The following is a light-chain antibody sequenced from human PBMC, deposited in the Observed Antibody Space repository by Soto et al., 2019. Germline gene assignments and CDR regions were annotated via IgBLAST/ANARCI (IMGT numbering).Light chain of an antibody. CDR3: QQYDSYSEA. CDR1: QSISSW. Sequence: IQLTQSPSSQSPSVGDRGNITCRASQSISSWLAWYQQKPGKAPKLVIYKTSSLESGVPSTFSGSGSGTEFTLTISSLQPDDFATYFCQQYDSYSEAFGQGTK. J-gene: IGKJ1*01. V-gene: IGKV1-5*03. CDR2: KTS.